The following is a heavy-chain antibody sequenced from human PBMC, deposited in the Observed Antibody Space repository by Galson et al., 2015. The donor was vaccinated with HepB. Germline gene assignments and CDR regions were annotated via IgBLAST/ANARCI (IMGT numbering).Heavy chain of an antibody. J-gene: IGHJ4*02. CDR3: ARDRQGGHGFDY. Sequence: SLRLSCAASGFTFSSYSMNWVRQAPGKGLEWVSSISSSSSYIYYADSVKGRFTISRDNAKNSLYLQMNSLRAEDTAVYYCARDRQGGHGFDYWGQGTLVTVSS. V-gene: IGHV3-21*01. CDR2: ISSSSSYI. CDR1: GFTFSSYS. D-gene: IGHD3-16*01.